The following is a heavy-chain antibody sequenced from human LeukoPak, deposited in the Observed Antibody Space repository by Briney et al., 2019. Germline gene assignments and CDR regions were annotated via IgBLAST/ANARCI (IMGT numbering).Heavy chain of an antibody. CDR3: SRVRTAPSTLWPHFDY. CDR1: GFVFSDYT. D-gene: IGHD2-2*01. J-gene: IGHJ4*02. CDR2: ISATTKYI. V-gene: IGHV3-21*01. Sequence: GGSLRLSCVASGFVFSDYTTPWVRQAPGRGLEWVSSISATTKYITYADSMRGRFTISRDNAMNSVYLQMSSLRAEDTAVYYCSRVRTAPSTLWPHFDYWGQGALVTVSS.